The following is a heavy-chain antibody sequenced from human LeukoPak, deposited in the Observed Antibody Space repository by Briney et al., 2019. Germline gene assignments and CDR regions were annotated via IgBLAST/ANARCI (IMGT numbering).Heavy chain of an antibody. CDR1: GVTFSRDA. D-gene: IGHD1-26*01. J-gene: IGHJ4*02. V-gene: IGHV3-21*01. CDR2: INSRSTHT. CDR3: ARGGGSYSY. Sequence: GGSLRLSCAGSGVTFSRDAMYWGRQAPGKGLEWVSSINSRSTHTAYADSVKRRFTISRDNSNNSVFLQMNSLGGDDTAIYFCARGGGSYSYWGQGVRVTVSS.